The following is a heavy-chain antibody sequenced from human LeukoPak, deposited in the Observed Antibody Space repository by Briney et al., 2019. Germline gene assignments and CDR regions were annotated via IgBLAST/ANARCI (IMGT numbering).Heavy chain of an antibody. D-gene: IGHD3-3*01. J-gene: IGHJ5*02. CDR2: IYYRSKSKWHN. CDR1: GDSVSSNSAA. Sequence: SQTLSLTCAISGDSVSSNSAAWNWIRQSPSRGLEWLGRIYYRSKSKWHNDYAVSVESRITINPDTSKNQFSLQLNSVTPEDTAVYYCARVNDGSGIFEPNWFDPWGQGTLVTVSS. V-gene: IGHV6-1*01. CDR3: ARVNDGSGIFEPNWFDP.